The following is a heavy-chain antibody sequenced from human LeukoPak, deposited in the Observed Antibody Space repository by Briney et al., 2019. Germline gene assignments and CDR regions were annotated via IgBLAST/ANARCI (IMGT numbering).Heavy chain of an antibody. CDR3: ARAGQYYHDSAGYFPDF. Sequence: PSETLSLTCTVSGDSISSGNSYWGWIRQPPGTGLEWIGSIYYSGYTYHNPSLKSRVTISVDTSKDQFSLKLSAVTAADTAVYYCARAGQYYHDSAGYFPDFWGQGTLVTVSS. CDR1: GDSISSGNSY. J-gene: IGHJ4*02. V-gene: IGHV4-30-4*01. CDR2: IYYSGYT. D-gene: IGHD3-22*01.